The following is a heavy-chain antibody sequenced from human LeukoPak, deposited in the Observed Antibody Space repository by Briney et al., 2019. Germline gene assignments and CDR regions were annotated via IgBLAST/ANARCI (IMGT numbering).Heavy chain of an antibody. CDR2: ISAYNGNT. CDR3: ARRCGGTYYYFAL. D-gene: IGHD3-10*01. V-gene: IGHV1-18*01. Sequence: ASVKVSCKASGYTFTIYGISWVRQAPGQGLEWMGWISAYNGNTNYAQKLQGRVTMTTDTSTTTASMQLRSLTSDAPAVHYCARRCGGTYYYFALGRLGTLVTVSS. CDR1: GYTFTIYG. J-gene: IGHJ4*02.